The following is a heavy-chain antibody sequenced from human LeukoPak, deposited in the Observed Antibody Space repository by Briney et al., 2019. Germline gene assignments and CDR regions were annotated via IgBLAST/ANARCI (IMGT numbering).Heavy chain of an antibody. CDR2: IYYSGST. J-gene: IGHJ4*02. CDR3: ARGQQLEAYFDY. CDR1: GGSISSSSYY. V-gene: IGHV4-39*01. Sequence: SETLSLTCTVSGGSISSSSYYWGWIRQPPGKGLEWIGSIYYSGSTYYNPSLKSRVTISVDTSKNQFSLKLSSVTAADTAVYYCARGQQLEAYFDYWGQGTLVTVSS. D-gene: IGHD6-13*01.